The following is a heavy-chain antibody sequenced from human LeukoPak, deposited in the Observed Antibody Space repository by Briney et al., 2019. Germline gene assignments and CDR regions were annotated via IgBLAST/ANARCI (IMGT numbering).Heavy chain of an antibody. D-gene: IGHD1-26*01. J-gene: IGHJ4*02. CDR3: TRVWNSGSFDY. CDR1: GFTFGDYA. V-gene: IGHV3-49*04. Sequence: GGSLRLSCTASGFTFGDYAMSWVRQAPGKGLEWVGFIRSKAYGGTTEYAASVKGRFTISRDDPKSIAYLQMNSLKTEDTAVYYCTRVWNSGSFDYWGQRTLVTVSS. CDR2: IRSKAYGGTT.